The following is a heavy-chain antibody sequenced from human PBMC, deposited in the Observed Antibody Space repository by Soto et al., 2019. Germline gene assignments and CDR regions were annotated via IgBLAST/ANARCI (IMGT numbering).Heavy chain of an antibody. CDR3: ARSGYSYGPNPLLY. J-gene: IGHJ4*02. D-gene: IGHD5-18*01. Sequence: PYETLSLTCTISGSSITSGSYYWSWIRQHPGTGLAWIGYIYYSGSTYYNPSLKSRVTISVDPSKTQFSLKLSSVTAADTAVYYCARSGYSYGPNPLLYWGQGTLVTVS. CDR2: IYYSGST. V-gene: IGHV4-31*03. CDR1: GSSITSGSYY.